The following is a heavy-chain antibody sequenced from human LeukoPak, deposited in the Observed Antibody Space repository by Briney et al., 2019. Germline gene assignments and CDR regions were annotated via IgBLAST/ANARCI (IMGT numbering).Heavy chain of an antibody. D-gene: IGHD3-10*01. CDR3: ARGGHGSGSYYYLYYYYMDV. CDR1: GESFSGYY. CDR2: INHSGST. J-gene: IGHJ6*03. Sequence: SETLSLTCAVYGESFSGYYWSWIRQPPGKGLEWIGEINHSGSTNYNPSLKSRVIISVDTSKNQFSLKLSSVTAADTAVYYCARGGHGSGSYYYLYYYYMDVWGKGTTVTVS. V-gene: IGHV4-34*01.